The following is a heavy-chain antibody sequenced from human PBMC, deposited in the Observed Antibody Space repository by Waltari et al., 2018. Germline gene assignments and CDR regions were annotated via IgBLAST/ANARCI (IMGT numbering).Heavy chain of an antibody. CDR2: IWYDGSNK. CDR1: GFTFSSYG. D-gene: IGHD2-21*02. CDR3: VVGGSRGGDEGGY. J-gene: IGHJ4*02. Sequence: QVQLVESGGGVVQPGRSLRLSCAASGFTFSSYGMHGVRQAPGKGLEWVAVIWYDGSNKNYGDSVKGRFTISRDNSKNTLYLQMNSLRAEDTAVYYCVVGGSRGGDEGGYWGQGTLVTVSS. V-gene: IGHV3-33*01.